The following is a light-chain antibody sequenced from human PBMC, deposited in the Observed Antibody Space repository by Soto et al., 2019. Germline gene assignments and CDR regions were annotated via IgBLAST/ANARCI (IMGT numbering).Light chain of an antibody. CDR2: SNN. V-gene: IGLV1-44*01. CDR1: SSNIGSNT. CDR3: AAWDDSLNGRVYV. Sequence: QSVLTQPHSASGTPGQRVTISCSGSSSNIGSNTVNWYQQLPGTAPKLLIYSNNQRPSGVPDRFSGSKSGTSASLAISGLQSEDEADYYCAAWDDSLNGRVYVFGTGTKLTVL. J-gene: IGLJ1*01.